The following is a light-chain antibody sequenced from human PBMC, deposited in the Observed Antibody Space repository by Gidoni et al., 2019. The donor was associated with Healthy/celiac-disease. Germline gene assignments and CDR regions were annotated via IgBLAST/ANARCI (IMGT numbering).Light chain of an antibody. Sequence: IVLTQSPATLSVSPGERATLSCRASQSVSSNLAWYQQKPGQAPRLLIYGASTRATGIPAMFSGSGSGTEFTLTISSLQSEDFAVYYCQQYNNWPLYTFGQXTKLEIK. CDR1: QSVSSN. V-gene: IGKV3-15*01. CDR2: GAS. CDR3: QQYNNWPLYT. J-gene: IGKJ2*01.